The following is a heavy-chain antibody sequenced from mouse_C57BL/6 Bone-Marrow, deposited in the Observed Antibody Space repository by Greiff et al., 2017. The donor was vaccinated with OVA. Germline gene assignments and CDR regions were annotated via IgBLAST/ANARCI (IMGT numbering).Heavy chain of an antibody. CDR2: IYPGDGDT. J-gene: IGHJ4*01. D-gene: IGHD2-2*01. Sequence: QVQLQQSGAELVKPGASVKISCKASGYAFSIYWMNWVKQRPGKGLEWIGQIYPGDGDTNYNGKFKGKATLTADKSSSTAYMQLSSLTSEDSAVYFCAREGVCYGYERGAMDYWGQGTSVTVSS. CDR1: GYAFSIYW. V-gene: IGHV1-80*01. CDR3: AREGVCYGYERGAMDY.